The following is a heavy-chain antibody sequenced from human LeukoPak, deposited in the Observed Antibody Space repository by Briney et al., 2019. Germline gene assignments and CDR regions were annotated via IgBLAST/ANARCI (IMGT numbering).Heavy chain of an antibody. CDR2: IRTTAEGAKYA. CDR1: GFIFTDYP. CDR3: ATDQRYAFDY. Sequence: PGGSLRLSCATSGFIFTDYPMNWVRQAAGKGLEWISNIRTTAEGAKYAYYADSVKGRVTISRDDGKNTLYLHMNSLRDDDTAVYYCATDQRYAFDYWGQGILVTVSS. D-gene: IGHD3-9*01. J-gene: IGHJ4*02. V-gene: IGHV3-48*02.